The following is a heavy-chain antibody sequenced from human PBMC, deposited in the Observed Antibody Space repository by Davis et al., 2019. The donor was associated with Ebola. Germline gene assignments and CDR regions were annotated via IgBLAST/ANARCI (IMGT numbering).Heavy chain of an antibody. V-gene: IGHV3-23*01. CDR2: ISGRGLTT. Sequence: GESLKISCAASGFTFSNYGMAWVRQAPGKGLEWVSGISGRGLTTEYADNVQGRFTISRDNSKNTLFLQMNSLRVEDTAIYYCAKDTPNIWFDVWGQGTMVAVSS. J-gene: IGHJ3*01. D-gene: IGHD2-15*01. CDR1: GFTFSNYG. CDR3: AKDTPNIWFDV.